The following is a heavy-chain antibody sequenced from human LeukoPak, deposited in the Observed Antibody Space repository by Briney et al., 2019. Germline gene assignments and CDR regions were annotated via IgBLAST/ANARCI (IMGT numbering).Heavy chain of an antibody. CDR1: GFTFSSYE. D-gene: IGHD2-2*01. V-gene: IGHV3-48*03. CDR2: ISSSGSTI. J-gene: IGHJ6*04. Sequence: PGGSLRLSCAASGFTFSSYEMNWVRQAPGKGLEWVSYISSSGSTIYYADSVKGRFTISRDNAKNSLYLQMNSLRAEDTAVYYCARGTYQLSPSMDVWGKGTTVTISS. CDR3: ARGTYQLSPSMDV.